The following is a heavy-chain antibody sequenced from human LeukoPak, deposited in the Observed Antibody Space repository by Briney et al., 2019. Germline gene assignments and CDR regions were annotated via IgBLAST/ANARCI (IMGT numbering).Heavy chain of an antibody. CDR2: INSDGSST. J-gene: IGHJ6*03. CDR3: ARGPWGTTRYYYMDV. D-gene: IGHD3-16*01. V-gene: IGHV3-74*01. Sequence: GGSLRLSCAASGFTFSSYWMHWVRQAPGKGLVWVSRINSDGSSTSYADSVKGRFTISRDNAKNTLYLQMNSLRAEDTAVYYCARGPWGTTRYYYMDVWGKGTTVTVSS. CDR1: GFTFSSYW.